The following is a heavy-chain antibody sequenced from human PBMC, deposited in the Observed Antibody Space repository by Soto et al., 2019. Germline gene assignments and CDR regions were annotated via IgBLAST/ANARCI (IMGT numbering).Heavy chain of an antibody. CDR3: ARLGPTNTGGTFDI. D-gene: IGHD3-16*01. CDR1: GFTFSDYY. CDR2: ITYNGDTI. V-gene: IGHV3-11*01. Sequence: QVQLVESGGGLVKPGGSLRLSCAASGFTFSDYYMTWIRQAPGKVLEWLSYITYNGDTIYYADCVKGRFTISRDNAHHSLYLEMNSLRAEDTAIYYCARLGPTNTGGTFDIWGQGTMVTVSS. J-gene: IGHJ3*02.